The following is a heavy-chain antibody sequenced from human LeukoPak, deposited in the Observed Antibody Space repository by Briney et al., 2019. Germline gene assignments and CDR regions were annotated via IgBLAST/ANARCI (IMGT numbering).Heavy chain of an antibody. CDR2: IYYSGST. D-gene: IGHD2-8*01. CDR3: SNFDV. J-gene: IGHJ4*02. V-gene: IGHV4-59*12. CDR1: GGSISTYY. Sequence: SETLSLTCSVSGGSISTYYWSWIRQPPGKGLEWIGYIYYSGSTDYNPSLKSRVTISVDTSKNEFSLTLKSMTAADTAVYYCSNFDVWGQGTLVTVSS.